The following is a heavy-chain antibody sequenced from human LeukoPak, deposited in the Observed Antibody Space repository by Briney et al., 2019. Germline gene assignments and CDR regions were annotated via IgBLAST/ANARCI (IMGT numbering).Heavy chain of an antibody. CDR3: AREVAAAGILYYYYMDV. V-gene: IGHV1-46*01. CDR1: GYTFTSYY. Sequence: ASVKVSCKASGYTFTSYYMHWVRQAPGQGLEWMGIINPSGGSTSYAQKFQGRVAMTRDTSTSTVYMELSSLRSEDTAVYYCAREVAAAGILYYYYMDVWGKGTTVTISS. J-gene: IGHJ6*03. D-gene: IGHD6-13*01. CDR2: INPSGGST.